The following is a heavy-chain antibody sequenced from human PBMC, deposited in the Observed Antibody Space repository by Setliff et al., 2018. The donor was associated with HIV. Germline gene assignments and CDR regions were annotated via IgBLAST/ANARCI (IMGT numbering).Heavy chain of an antibody. Sequence: SETLSLTCTVSGYSISDGYYWGWIRQPPGKGPEWIGSIHHSGSAHFNPSLKSRVAMSVDTSENQFSLNLNSVTAADTAVYYCARAISAAGIAPFDFWGQGTLVTVSS. V-gene: IGHV4-38-2*02. CDR1: GYSISDGYY. CDR2: IHHSGSA. CDR3: ARAISAAGIAPFDF. J-gene: IGHJ4*02. D-gene: IGHD6-13*01.